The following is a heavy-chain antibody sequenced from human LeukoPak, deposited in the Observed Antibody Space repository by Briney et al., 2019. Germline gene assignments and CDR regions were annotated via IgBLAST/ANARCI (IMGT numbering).Heavy chain of an antibody. CDR2: ISSASSTK. Sequence: GGSLRLSCAASGFIFSNYGMNWVRQAPGKGLEWVSYISSASSTKYYADSVKGRFAISRDNARKSLFLQMNSLRAEDTAVYYCARARPTHYYDGSGYYNFFDYWGQGTLVTVSS. CDR1: GFIFSNYG. D-gene: IGHD3-22*01. CDR3: ARARPTHYYDGSGYYNFFDY. V-gene: IGHV3-48*01. J-gene: IGHJ4*02.